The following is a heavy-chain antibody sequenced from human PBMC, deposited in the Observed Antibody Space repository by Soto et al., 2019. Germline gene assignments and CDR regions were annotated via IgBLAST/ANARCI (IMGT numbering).Heavy chain of an antibody. J-gene: IGHJ4*02. V-gene: IGHV3-21*01. CDR2: ITGSSRDK. CDR3: GRLEGLATISYYFDY. D-gene: IGHD3-9*01. CDR1: GFTFSSHT. Sequence: GGSLRLSCAASGFTFSSHTMNWVRQAPGKGLEWVSSITGSSRDKFYADSVKGRFTISRDNAENSLYLQMNSLRAADTAVYYCGRLEGLATISYYFDYWGQGALVTVSS.